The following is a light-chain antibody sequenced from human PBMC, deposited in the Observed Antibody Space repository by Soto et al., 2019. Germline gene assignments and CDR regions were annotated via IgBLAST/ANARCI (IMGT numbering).Light chain of an antibody. J-gene: IGKJ5*01. V-gene: IGKV3-11*01. CDR3: QQRSNRIT. CDR1: QSVSSY. Sequence: EIVLTQSLASLALSPGERATLSCRARQSVSSYLAWYQQTPGQAPRLLIYDASNRATGIPARFSGSGSGTDFTLTISSLEPEEFAVYYCQQRSNRITVGQGTRPESK. CDR2: DAS.